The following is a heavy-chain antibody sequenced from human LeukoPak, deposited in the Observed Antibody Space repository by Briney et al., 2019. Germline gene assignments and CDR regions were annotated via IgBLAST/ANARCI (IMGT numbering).Heavy chain of an antibody. CDR2: IIPIFGTA. CDR1: GGTFSSYA. D-gene: IGHD6-19*01. V-gene: IGHV1-69*13. Sequence: SVKVSCKASGGTFSSYAISWVRQAPGQGLEWMGGIIPIFGTANYAQKFQGRVTSTADESTSTAYMGLSSLRSEDTAVYYCARVWEAVARTGYYYYYYMDVWGKGTTVTVSS. CDR3: ARVWEAVARTGYYYYYYMDV. J-gene: IGHJ6*03.